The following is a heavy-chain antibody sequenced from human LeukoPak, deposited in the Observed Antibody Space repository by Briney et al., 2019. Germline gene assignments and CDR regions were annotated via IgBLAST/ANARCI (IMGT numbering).Heavy chain of an antibody. D-gene: IGHD3-10*01. Sequence: SETLSLTCTVSGGSISSSSYYWGWIRQPPGKGLEWIGSIYYSGSTYYNPSLKSRVTISVDTSKNQFSLKLSSVTAADTAVYYCAGVRGGGWFDPWGQGTLVTVSS. CDR3: AGVRGGGWFDP. J-gene: IGHJ5*02. V-gene: IGHV4-39*01. CDR2: IYYSGST. CDR1: GGSISSSSYY.